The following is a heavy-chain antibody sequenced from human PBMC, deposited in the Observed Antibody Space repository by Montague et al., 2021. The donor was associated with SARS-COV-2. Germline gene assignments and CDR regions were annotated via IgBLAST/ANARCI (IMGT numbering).Heavy chain of an antibody. CDR1: GGSISSFY. D-gene: IGHD3-3*01. Sequence: SETLSLTCTVSGGSISSFYWSWFRQPPGKGLEWIGYISDSGSTNYNPSLTSRVTMSVDTSKNQFSLKLTSVTAADTAMYYCARHRSYYENGFDPWGQGTLVTVSS. V-gene: IGHV4-59*08. CDR3: ARHRSYYENGFDP. CDR2: ISDSGST. J-gene: IGHJ5*02.